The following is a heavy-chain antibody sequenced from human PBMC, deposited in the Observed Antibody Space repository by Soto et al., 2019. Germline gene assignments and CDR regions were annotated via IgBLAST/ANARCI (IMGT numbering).Heavy chain of an antibody. CDR3: TAWQGWIGIHAFDI. J-gene: IGHJ3*02. D-gene: IGHD3-10*01. Sequence: GGSLRLSCAASGFTFSNAWMSWVRQAPGKGLEWVGRIKSKHDGGTTEYAAPVKGRFTISRDESKNTLYMQRNSPKTEATAVYYCTAWQGWIGIHAFDIWGQGTMVTVSS. V-gene: IGHV3-15*01. CDR1: GFTFSNAW. CDR2: IKSKHDGGTT.